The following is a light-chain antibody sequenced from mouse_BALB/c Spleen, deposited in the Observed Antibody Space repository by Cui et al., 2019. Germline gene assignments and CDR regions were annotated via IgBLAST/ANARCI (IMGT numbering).Light chain of an antibody. CDR1: QSVSND. Sequence: IVMTQTPKFLLVSAVYRVTIPCKASQSVSNDVAWYQQKPGQSPKLLIYYASNRYTGVPDRFTGSGYGTDFTFIISTVQDEDLAVYFCQQDYSSPWTFGGGTKLEIK. CDR2: YAS. V-gene: IGKV6-32*01. J-gene: IGKJ1*01. CDR3: QQDYSSPWT.